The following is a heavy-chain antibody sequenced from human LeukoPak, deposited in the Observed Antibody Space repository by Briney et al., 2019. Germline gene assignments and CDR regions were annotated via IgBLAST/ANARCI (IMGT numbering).Heavy chain of an antibody. CDR3: ARDWGDGYNY. CDR1: GGSISSSSYY. Sequence: PSETLSLTCTVSGGSISSSSYYWGWIRQPPGKGLEWIGSIYYSGSTNYNPSLKSRVTISVDTSKNQFSLKLSSVTAADTAVYYCARDWGDGYNYWGQGTLVTVSS. D-gene: IGHD5-24*01. V-gene: IGHV4-39*07. CDR2: IYYSGST. J-gene: IGHJ4*02.